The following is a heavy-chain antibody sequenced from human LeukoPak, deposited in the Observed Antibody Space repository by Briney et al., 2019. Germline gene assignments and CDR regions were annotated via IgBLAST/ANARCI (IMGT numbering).Heavy chain of an antibody. Sequence: SETLFLTCTVPGGSISSYYWSWIRQPPGKGLEWIGYIYYSGSTNYNPSLKSRVTISVDTSKNQFSLKLSSVTAADTAVYYCARLEGGIVVVVADWGQGTLVTVSS. V-gene: IGHV4-59*08. CDR1: GGSISSYY. J-gene: IGHJ4*02. CDR3: ARLEGGIVVVVAD. D-gene: IGHD2-15*01. CDR2: IYYSGST.